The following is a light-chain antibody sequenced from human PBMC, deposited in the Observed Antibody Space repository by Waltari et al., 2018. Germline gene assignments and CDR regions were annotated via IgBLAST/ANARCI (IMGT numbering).Light chain of an antibody. V-gene: IGLV2-8*01. CDR3: SSYAGRNIVI. Sequence: QSALAQPPSVSGSPGQSVTISCTGTDDDIGGYEYVSWYQQHPGKAPKVLIYEVTKRPSGVPDRFSGSKSGNTASLTVSGLQAEDEADYYCSSYAGRNIVIFGGGTKLTVL. CDR1: DDDIGGYEY. J-gene: IGLJ2*01. CDR2: EVT.